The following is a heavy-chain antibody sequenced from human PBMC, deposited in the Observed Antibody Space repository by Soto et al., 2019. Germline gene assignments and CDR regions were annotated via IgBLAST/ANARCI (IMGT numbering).Heavy chain of an antibody. Sequence: QVQLVQSGAEVKKPGSSVKVSCKASGGTFSSYAISWVRQAPGQGLEWMGGIIPIFGTANYAQKFQGRVTITADKSTSTAYMELSSLRSEDTAVYYCAREACSGGSSYPGGYGMDVWGQGTTVTVSS. CDR2: IIPIFGTA. CDR3: AREACSGGSSYPGGYGMDV. CDR1: GGTFSSYA. D-gene: IGHD2-15*01. J-gene: IGHJ6*02. V-gene: IGHV1-69*06.